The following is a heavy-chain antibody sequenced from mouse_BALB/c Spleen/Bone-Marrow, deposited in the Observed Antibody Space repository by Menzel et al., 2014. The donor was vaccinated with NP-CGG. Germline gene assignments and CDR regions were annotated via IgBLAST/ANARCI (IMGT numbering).Heavy chain of an antibody. CDR3: ARRETGTGSYHFDY. Sequence: EVKLMESGGDLVKPGGSLKLSCAASGFTFSNYGMSWVRQTPDKRLEWVATISSVGSYTYYPDSVKGRFTISRDNAKNTLFLQMSSLKSEDTAMYYSARRETGTGSYHFDYWSQGASLTISS. D-gene: IGHD4-1*01. CDR1: GFTFSNYG. CDR2: ISSVGSYT. J-gene: IGHJ2*02. V-gene: IGHV5-6*02.